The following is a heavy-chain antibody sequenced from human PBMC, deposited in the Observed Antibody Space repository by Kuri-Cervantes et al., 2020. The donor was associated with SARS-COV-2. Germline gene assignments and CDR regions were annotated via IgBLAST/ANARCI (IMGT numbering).Heavy chain of an antibody. CDR1: GFTFSSYA. Sequence: GGSLRLSCAASGFTFSSYAMHWVRQAPGKGLEWVAVISYDGSNKYYADSVKGRFTISRDNSKNALFLQMNSLRVEDTAVYYCAKDLGYGGNSAGYGMDVWGQGTTVTVSS. D-gene: IGHD4-23*01. CDR3: AKDLGYGGNSAGYGMDV. CDR2: ISYDGSNK. J-gene: IGHJ6*02. V-gene: IGHV3-30-3*01.